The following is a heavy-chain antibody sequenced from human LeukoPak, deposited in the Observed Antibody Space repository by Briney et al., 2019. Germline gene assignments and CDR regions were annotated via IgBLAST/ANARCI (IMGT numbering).Heavy chain of an antibody. CDR2: IIPIFGTA. J-gene: IGHJ4*02. Sequence: ASVKVPCKASGGTFSSYAISLVRQAPGQGLGWMGRIIPIFGTANYAQKFQGRVTTTADESTSTAYMELSSLRSEDTAVYYCAREGSSGSYGVDYWGQGTLVTVSS. CDR3: AREGSSGSYGVDY. D-gene: IGHD1-26*01. CDR1: GGTFSSYA. V-gene: IGHV1-69*13.